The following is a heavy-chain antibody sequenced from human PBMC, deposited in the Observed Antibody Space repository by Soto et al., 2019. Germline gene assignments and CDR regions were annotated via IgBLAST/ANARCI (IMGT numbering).Heavy chain of an antibody. Sequence: GGSLRLSCSASGFTFSSYAMHWVRQAPGKGLEYVSAISSNGGSTYYADSVKGRFTISRDNSKNTLYLQMSSLRAEDTAVYYCVKESEGALFRDGLYSSSYYFDYWGQGTLVTVSS. CDR3: VKESEGALFRDGLYSSSYYFDY. V-gene: IGHV3-64D*08. CDR1: GFTFSSYA. CDR2: ISSNGGST. D-gene: IGHD6-6*01. J-gene: IGHJ4*02.